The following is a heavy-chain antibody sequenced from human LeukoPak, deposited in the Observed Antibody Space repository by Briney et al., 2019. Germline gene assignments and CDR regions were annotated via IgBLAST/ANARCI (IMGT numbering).Heavy chain of an antibody. CDR3: ARDQEENYFDY. Sequence: SETLSLTCTVSGGSISSSSYYWSWIRQPPGKGLEWIGYIYYSGSTNYNPSLKSRVTISVDTFKNQFSLKLSSVTAADTAVYYCARDQEENYFDYWGQGTLVTVSS. V-gene: IGHV4-61*01. CDR1: GGSISSSSYY. CDR2: IYYSGST. J-gene: IGHJ4*02.